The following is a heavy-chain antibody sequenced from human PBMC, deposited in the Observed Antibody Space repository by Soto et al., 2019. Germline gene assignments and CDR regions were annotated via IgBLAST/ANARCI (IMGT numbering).Heavy chain of an antibody. CDR1: GGFTSTNNW. J-gene: IGHJ4*02. CDR3: ARSPPSSYYGGSGTFDY. D-gene: IGHD3-10*01. Sequence: QLHLQESGPGLVRPSGTLSLTCAVSGGFTSTNNWWSWVRQPPGKGLEWIGDAYHSGSTEYNPSLKSRVSISVDKSKNQISLKLTSATAADTAVYYCARSPPSSYYGGSGTFDYWGQGTLVTVSS. CDR2: AYHSGST. V-gene: IGHV4-4*02.